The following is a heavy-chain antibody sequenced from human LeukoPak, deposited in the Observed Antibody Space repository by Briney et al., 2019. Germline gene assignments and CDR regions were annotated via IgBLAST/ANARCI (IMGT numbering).Heavy chain of an antibody. CDR2: ISGSGGST. CDR3: AKDTRVGYCSSTSCYEGFDY. CDR1: GFTFSSYA. J-gene: IGHJ4*02. Sequence: GGSLRLSCAASGFTFSSYAMSWVRQAPGKGLEWVSAISGSGGSTYYADSVKGRFTISRDNSKNTLYLQMNSLRAEDTAVYYCAKDTRVGYCSSTSCYEGFDYWGQGTLVTVSS. D-gene: IGHD2-2*01. V-gene: IGHV3-23*01.